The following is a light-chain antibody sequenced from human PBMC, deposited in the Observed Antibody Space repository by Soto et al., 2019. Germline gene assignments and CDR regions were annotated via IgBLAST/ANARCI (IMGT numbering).Light chain of an antibody. J-gene: IGKJ4*01. CDR2: AAS. CDR3: QQSYSTPKLT. Sequence: DIQMTQSPSSLSASVGDRVTITCRASQSISSDLNWYQQKPGKAPKLLIYAASSLQSGVPSRFSGSGSGTDFTLTISSLQPEDFATYYCQQSYSTPKLTFGGGTKVDIK. V-gene: IGKV1-39*01. CDR1: QSISSD.